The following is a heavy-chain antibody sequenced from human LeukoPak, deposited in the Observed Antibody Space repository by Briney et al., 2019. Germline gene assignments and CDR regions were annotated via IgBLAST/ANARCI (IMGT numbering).Heavy chain of an antibody. CDR2: INPSGGST. Sequence: ASVKVSCKASGYIFTSYMHWVRQAPGPGLEWMGLINPSGGSTRYAQKFQGRVTMTRDMSTSTVYMELSSLRSEDTAVYYCARALPHRRLMDTTMEQHWFDPWGQGTLVTVSS. J-gene: IGHJ5*02. V-gene: IGHV1-46*01. CDR1: GYIFTSY. D-gene: IGHD5-18*01. CDR3: ARALPHRRLMDTTMEQHWFDP.